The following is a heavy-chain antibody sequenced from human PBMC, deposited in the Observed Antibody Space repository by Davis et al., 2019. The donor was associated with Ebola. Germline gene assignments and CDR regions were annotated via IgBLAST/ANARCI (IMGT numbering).Heavy chain of an antibody. CDR3: VWWFGELSDQYFDY. J-gene: IGHJ4*02. CDR2: ISYDGSNK. V-gene: IGHV3-30*14. Sequence: PGGSLRLSCAASGFTFSSYAMHWVRQAPGKGLEWVAVISYDGSNKYYADSVKGRFTISRDNSKNTLYLQMNSLRAEDTAVYYCVWWFGELSDQYFDYWGQGTLVTVSS. D-gene: IGHD3-10*01. CDR1: GFTFSSYA.